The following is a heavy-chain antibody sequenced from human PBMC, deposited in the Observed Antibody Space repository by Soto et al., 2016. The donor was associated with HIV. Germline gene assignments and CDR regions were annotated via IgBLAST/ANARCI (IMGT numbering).Heavy chain of an antibody. CDR2: IYSGGST. Sequence: EVQLVESGGGLVQPGGSLRLSCAASGFAVSSNYMSWVRQAPGKGLEWVSVIYSGGSTYYADSVKGRFTISRDNSKNTLYLQMNSLRAEDTAVYYCAREGSRAVADQYGMDVWGQGTTVTVSS. CDR3: AREGSRAVADQYGMDV. V-gene: IGHV3-66*01. CDR1: GFAVSSNY. D-gene: IGHD6-19*01. J-gene: IGHJ6*02.